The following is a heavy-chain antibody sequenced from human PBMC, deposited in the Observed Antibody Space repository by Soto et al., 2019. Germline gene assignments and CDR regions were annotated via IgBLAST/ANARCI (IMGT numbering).Heavy chain of an antibody. CDR3: ARDDKGGYYYYGMDV. Sequence: PGGSLRLSCAASGFTFSSYEMNWVRQAPGKGLEWVSYISSSGSTIYYADSVEGRFTISRDNAKNSLYLQMNSLRAEDTAVYYCARDDKGGYYYYGMDVWGQGTTVTVSS. CDR1: GFTFSSYE. CDR2: ISSSGSTI. V-gene: IGHV3-48*03. J-gene: IGHJ6*02.